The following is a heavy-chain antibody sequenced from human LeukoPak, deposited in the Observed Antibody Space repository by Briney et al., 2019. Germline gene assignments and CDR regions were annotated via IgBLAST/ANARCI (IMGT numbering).Heavy chain of an antibody. CDR2: IYHSGST. J-gene: IGHJ4*02. D-gene: IGHD3-10*01. CDR3: AREASRAGTYYFDY. Sequence: SGTLSLTCAVSGGSISSSNWWSWVRQPPGKGLEWIGEIYHSGSTNYNPSLKSRVTISVDKSKNQFSLKLRSVTAADTAVYFCAREASRAGTYYFDYWGQGTLLTVSS. CDR1: GGSISSSNW. V-gene: IGHV4-4*02.